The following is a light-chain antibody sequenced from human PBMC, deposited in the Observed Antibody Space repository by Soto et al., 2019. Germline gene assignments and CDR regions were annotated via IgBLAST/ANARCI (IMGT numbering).Light chain of an antibody. Sequence: DIVLTQSPGTLSLSPGEGASLSCRASQNVDTFLAWYQQRPGQSPRLLIYDASNRSTGIPARFSGSGSGTDFTLTISSLEPEDFAVYYCQQRYNWPLNYGAGTRVEI. CDR3: QQRYNWPLN. CDR1: QNVDTF. J-gene: IGKJ4*01. V-gene: IGKV3-11*01. CDR2: DAS.